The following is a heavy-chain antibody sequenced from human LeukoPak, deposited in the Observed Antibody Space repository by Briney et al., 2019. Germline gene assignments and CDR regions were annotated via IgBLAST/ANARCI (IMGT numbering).Heavy chain of an antibody. D-gene: IGHD2-2*01. J-gene: IGHJ6*04. CDR3: ARDIVVVPAATEDYYYYYGMDV. CDR1: GYTFTSYY. Sequence: GASVKVSCKASGYTFTSYYMHWVRQAPGQGLEWMGIINPSGGSTSYAQKFQGRVTMTRDTSTSTVYMELSSLRSEDTAVYYCARDIVVVPAATEDYYYYYGMDVWGKGTTVTVSS. CDR2: INPSGGST. V-gene: IGHV1-46*01.